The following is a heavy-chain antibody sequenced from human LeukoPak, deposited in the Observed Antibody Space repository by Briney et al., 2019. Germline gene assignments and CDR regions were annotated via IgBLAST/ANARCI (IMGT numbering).Heavy chain of an antibody. CDR2: IADDGSNN. D-gene: IGHD6-6*01. J-gene: IGHJ4*02. Sequence: GGSLRLSCAPSGFTFSIYGMHWARQAPGKGLVWVAVIADDGSNNFYADSVRGRFTIYRDNTKNTLYLQMNSLRPEETAVSFCARDSGPWGYTFSSFFDRWGQGPLVTVPS. CDR3: ARDSGPWGYTFSSFFDR. CDR1: GFTFSIYG. V-gene: IGHV3-30*03.